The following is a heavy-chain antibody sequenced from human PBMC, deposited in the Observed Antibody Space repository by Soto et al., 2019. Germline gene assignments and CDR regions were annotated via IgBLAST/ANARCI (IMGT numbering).Heavy chain of an antibody. J-gene: IGHJ6*02. D-gene: IGHD2-21*01. CDR2: INPNSGGT. CDR3: ARVISGRYYYYGMDV. Sequence: ASVKVSCKASGYTFTGYYMHWVRQAPGQGLEWMGWINPNSGGTNYAQKFQGRVTMTRDTSISTAYMELSRLRSDDTAVYYCARVISGRYYYYGMDVWGQGTTVTVSS. CDR1: GYTFTGYY. V-gene: IGHV1-2*02.